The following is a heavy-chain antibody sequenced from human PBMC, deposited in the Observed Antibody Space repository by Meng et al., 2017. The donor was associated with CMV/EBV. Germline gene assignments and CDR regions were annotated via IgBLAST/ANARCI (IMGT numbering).Heavy chain of an antibody. D-gene: IGHD6-6*01. CDR2: IIPILGIA. CDR3: ARCNVEDSSSSWDYYYGMDV. CDR1: GGTFSSYA. Sequence: SVKVSCKASGGTFSSYAISWVRQAPGQGLEWMGEIIPILGIANYAQKFQGRVTITADKSTSTAYMELSSLRSEDTAVYYCARCNVEDSSSSWDYYYGMDVWGQGTTVTVSS. J-gene: IGHJ6*02. V-gene: IGHV1-69*10.